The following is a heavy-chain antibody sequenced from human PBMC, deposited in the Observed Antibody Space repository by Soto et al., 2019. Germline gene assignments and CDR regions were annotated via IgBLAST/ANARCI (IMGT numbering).Heavy chain of an antibody. D-gene: IGHD5-12*01. V-gene: IGHV3-7*05. CDR1: GFTFSGYW. Sequence: EVRLMESGGGLVQPGGSLRLSCAASGFTFSGYWMSWASQAPGKGLEWVANLKQDGSEKYSVDSVKGRFTIARDNAQDYLYLQLNSIRVEDTPTSYCARDSGSGFLGNHYWGMDVWGHRTAVIVSS. CDR2: LKQDGSEK. CDR3: ARDSGSGFLGNHYWGMDV. J-gene: IGHJ6*01.